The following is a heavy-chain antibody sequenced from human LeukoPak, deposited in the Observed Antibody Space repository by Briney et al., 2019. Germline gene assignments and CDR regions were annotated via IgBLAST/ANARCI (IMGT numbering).Heavy chain of an antibody. CDR2: IKQDGSEK. V-gene: IGHV3-7*01. CDR1: GFTFSSYW. D-gene: IGHD3-22*01. Sequence: PGGSLRLSCAASGFTFSSYWMSWVRQAPGKGLEWVANIKQDGSEKYHVDSVKGRFTISRDNAKNSLHLQMNSLRAEDTAVYYCARVFSSGYSDYWGQGTLVTVSS. CDR3: ARVFSSGYSDY. J-gene: IGHJ4*02.